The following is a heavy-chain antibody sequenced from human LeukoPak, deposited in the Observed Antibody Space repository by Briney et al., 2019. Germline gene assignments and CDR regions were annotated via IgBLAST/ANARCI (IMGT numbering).Heavy chain of an antibody. Sequence: PGGSLRLSCAASGFTVSSNYMSWVRQAPGKGLEWVSVIYSGGSTYYADSVKGRFTISRDNSKNTLYLQMNSLRAEDTAVYFCAIDRCSGISCFSDYWGQGTLVTVSS. D-gene: IGHD2-15*01. CDR3: AIDRCSGISCFSDY. J-gene: IGHJ4*02. CDR2: IYSGGST. CDR1: GFTVSSNY. V-gene: IGHV3-53*01.